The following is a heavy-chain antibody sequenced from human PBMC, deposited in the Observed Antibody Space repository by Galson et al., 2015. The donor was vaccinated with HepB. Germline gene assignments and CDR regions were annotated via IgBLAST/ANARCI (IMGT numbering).Heavy chain of an antibody. D-gene: IGHD1-26*01. V-gene: IGHV5-51*03. CDR2: NYPGDSDT. J-gene: IGHJ4*02. Sequence: QSGAEVKKPGESLKISCKGSGYSFTSYWIGWVRQMPGKGLEWMGINYPGDSDTRYSPSFQGQVTISADKSISTAYLQWSSLKASDTAMYYCARGRRGSYPFSLNWGNWGQGTLVTVSS. CDR3: ARGRRGSYPFSLNWGN. CDR1: GYSFTSYW.